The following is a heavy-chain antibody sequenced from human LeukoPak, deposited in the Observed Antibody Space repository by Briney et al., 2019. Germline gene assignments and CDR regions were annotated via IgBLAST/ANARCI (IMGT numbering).Heavy chain of an antibody. V-gene: IGHV3-48*02. CDR3: ARDAGSGYFDY. CDR1: GFTFSSYA. CDR2: ISSSSSTI. D-gene: IGHD6-19*01. Sequence: GGSLRLSCAASGFTFSSYAMNWVRQAPGKGLEWVSYISSSSSTIYFPDSVKGRFTISRDNAKNSLYLQMNGLRDEDTAVYYCARDAGSGYFDYWGQGTLVTVSS. J-gene: IGHJ4*02.